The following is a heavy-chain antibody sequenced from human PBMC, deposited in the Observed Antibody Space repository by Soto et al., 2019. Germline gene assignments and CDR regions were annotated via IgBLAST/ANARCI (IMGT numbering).Heavy chain of an antibody. J-gene: IGHJ3*01. Sequence: EVQLVESGGGLVKPGGSLRLSCAASGFTSSNAWMTWVRQAPGKGLEWVGLIKSKTDGGTTDYAAPVKGRFTISRDDSKNTVYLQMNSLKTEDTAVYYCTSWAVAGDWNHDSFDVWGPGTMVTVSS. D-gene: IGHD2-21*01. V-gene: IGHV3-15*01. CDR1: GFTSSNAW. CDR3: TSWAVAGDWNHDSFDV. CDR2: IKSKTDGGTT.